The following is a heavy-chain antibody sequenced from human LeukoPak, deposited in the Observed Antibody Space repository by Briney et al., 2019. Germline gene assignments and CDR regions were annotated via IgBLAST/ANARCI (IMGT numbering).Heavy chain of an antibody. CDR3: ARDLGTHCSSTSCPRGAFDY. CDR1: GFTLSSYA. Sequence: GGSLRLSCAASGFTLSSYAMHWVRQAPGKGLEWVAVISYDGSNKYYADSVKGRFTISRDNSKNTLYLQMNSLRAEDTAVYYCARDLGTHCSSTSCPRGAFDYWGQGTLVTVSS. CDR2: ISYDGSNK. D-gene: IGHD2-2*01. V-gene: IGHV3-30*04. J-gene: IGHJ4*02.